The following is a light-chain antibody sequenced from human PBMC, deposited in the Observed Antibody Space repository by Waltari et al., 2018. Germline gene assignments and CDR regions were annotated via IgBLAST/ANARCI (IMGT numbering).Light chain of an antibody. CDR1: SSQLGRYNF. CDR3: SSYTSRQTQV. CDR2: DVT. Sequence: QSALTQPASVPGSPGQSITISCTGPSSQLGRYNFVSWYQQHPGKAPRLILYDVTNRPSGVSNRFSGSKSGNTASLTISGLQAEDEGAYYCSSYTSRQTQVFGGGTKLTVL. V-gene: IGLV2-14*03. J-gene: IGLJ2*01.